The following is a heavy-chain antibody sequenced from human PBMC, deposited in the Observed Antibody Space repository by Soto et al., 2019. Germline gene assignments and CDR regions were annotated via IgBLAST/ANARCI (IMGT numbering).Heavy chain of an antibody. CDR2: IYYSGST. Sequence: PSETLSLTCTVSGGSIISYYWSWIRQPPGKGLEWIGYIYYSGSTNYNPSLKSRVTISVDTSKNQFSLKLSSVTAADTAVYYCARGPRTIVVVIDGYYFDYWGRGTLVTVSS. CDR3: ARGPRTIVVVIDGYYFDY. CDR1: GGSIISYY. V-gene: IGHV4-59*01. D-gene: IGHD3-22*01. J-gene: IGHJ4*02.